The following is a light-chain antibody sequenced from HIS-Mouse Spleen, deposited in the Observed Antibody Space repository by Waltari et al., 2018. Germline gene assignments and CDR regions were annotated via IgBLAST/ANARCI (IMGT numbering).Light chain of an antibody. CDR2: EGS. J-gene: IGLJ3*02. CDR3: CSYAGSSTWV. V-gene: IGLV2-23*01. Sequence: QSALTQPASVSGSPGPSLTISCPGTSSDVGSYNLVSWYHQHPGKAPKLMIYEGSKRPSGVSNRFSGSKSGNTASLTISGLQAEDEADYYCCSYAGSSTWVFGGGTKLTVL. CDR1: SSDVGSYNL.